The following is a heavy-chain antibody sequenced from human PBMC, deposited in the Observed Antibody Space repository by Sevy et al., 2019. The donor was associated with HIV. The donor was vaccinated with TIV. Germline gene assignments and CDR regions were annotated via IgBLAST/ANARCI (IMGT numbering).Heavy chain of an antibody. Sequence: GGSLRLSCAASGFTFSSYAMSWVRQAPGKGLEWVSAISGSGGSTYYADSVKGRFTISRDNSKNTLYLQMNSLGAEDTAVYYCAKDRPYYDSSGYYEGCAFDIWGQGTMVTVSS. J-gene: IGHJ3*02. CDR3: AKDRPYYDSSGYYEGCAFDI. CDR1: GFTFSSYA. V-gene: IGHV3-23*01. D-gene: IGHD3-22*01. CDR2: ISGSGGST.